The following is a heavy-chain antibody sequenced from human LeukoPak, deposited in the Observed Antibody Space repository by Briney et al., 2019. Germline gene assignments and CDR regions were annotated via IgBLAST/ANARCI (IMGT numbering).Heavy chain of an antibody. D-gene: IGHD2-2*01. V-gene: IGHV3-64D*06. CDR2: ISSNGGST. CDR1: GFTFSSYA. Sequence: GGSLRLSCSASGFTFSSYAMHWVRQAPGKGLEYVSAISSNGGSTYYADSVKGRFTISRDNSKNTLYLQMSSLRAEDTAVYYCARGLMGYCSRTNRPFDYWGQGTLVTVSS. J-gene: IGHJ4*02. CDR3: ARGLMGYCSRTNRPFDY.